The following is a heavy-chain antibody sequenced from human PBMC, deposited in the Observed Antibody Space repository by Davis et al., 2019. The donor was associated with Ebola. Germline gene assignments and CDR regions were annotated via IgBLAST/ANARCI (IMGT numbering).Heavy chain of an antibody. CDR2: ISAYNGNT. CDR1: GGTFSSYA. V-gene: IGHV1-18*01. J-gene: IGHJ4*02. Sequence: ASVKVSCKASGGTFSSYAISWVRQAPGQGLEWMGWISAYNGNTNYAQKFQGRVTMTRDTSISTAYMELSRLRSDDTAVYYCARQGLGCTNGVCSPRYWGQGTLVTVSS. D-gene: IGHD2-8*01. CDR3: ARQGLGCTNGVCSPRY.